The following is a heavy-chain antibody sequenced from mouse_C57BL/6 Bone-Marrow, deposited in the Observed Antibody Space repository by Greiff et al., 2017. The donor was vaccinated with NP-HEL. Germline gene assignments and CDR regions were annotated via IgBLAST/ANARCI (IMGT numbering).Heavy chain of an antibody. Sequence: VQGVESGAELVRPGTSVKMSCKASGYTFTNYWIGWAKQRPGHGLEWIGDIYPGGGYTNYNEKFKGKATLTADKSSSTAYMQFSSLTSEDSAIYYCARSGYYGSSCGYWGQGTTLTVSS. CDR2: IYPGGGYT. J-gene: IGHJ2*01. CDR1: GYTFTNYW. V-gene: IGHV1-63*01. CDR3: ARSGYYGSSCGY. D-gene: IGHD1-1*01.